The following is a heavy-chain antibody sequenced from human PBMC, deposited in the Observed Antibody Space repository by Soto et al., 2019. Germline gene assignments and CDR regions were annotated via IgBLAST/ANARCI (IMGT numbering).Heavy chain of an antibody. V-gene: IGHV3-15*01. D-gene: IGHD3-9*01. CDR3: TTDKETYYDILTGYYRDY. J-gene: IGHJ4*02. CDR2: IKSKTDGGTT. CDR1: GFTFSNAW. Sequence: WGSLRLSCAASGFTFSNAWIIWCRHSPVKGLEWVGRIKSKTDGGTTDYAAPVKGRFTISRDDSKNTLYLQMNSLKTEDTAVYYCTTDKETYYDILTGYYRDYWGQGTLVTVSS.